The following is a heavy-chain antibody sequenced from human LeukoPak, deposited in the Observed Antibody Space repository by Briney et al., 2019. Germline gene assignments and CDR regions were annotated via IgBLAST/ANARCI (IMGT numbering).Heavy chain of an antibody. D-gene: IGHD4-23*01. CDR1: GGSFSGYY. CDR2: INHSGST. Sequence: PSETLSLTCAVYGGSFSGYYWSRIRQSPGKGLEWIGEINHSGSTNYNPSLKSRVTISVDTSKNQFSLKLSSVTAPDTAVYYCARSVGPNDAFDIWGQGTMVTVSS. J-gene: IGHJ3*02. CDR3: ARSVGPNDAFDI. V-gene: IGHV4-34*01.